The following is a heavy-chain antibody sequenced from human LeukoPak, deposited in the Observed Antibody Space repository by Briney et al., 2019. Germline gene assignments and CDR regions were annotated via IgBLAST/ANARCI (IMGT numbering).Heavy chain of an antibody. Sequence: PGGSLRLSCAASGFTFNNYGMGWVRQTPGKGLEWVATIGTSGANTYHADSVKGRFTISRDSSKSTLYLQMNSLRAEDTAVYHCAKKSGDHFHFDFWGQGTLVTVSS. CDR2: IGTSGANT. J-gene: IGHJ4*02. V-gene: IGHV3-23*01. D-gene: IGHD2-21*01. CDR3: AKKSGDHFHFDF. CDR1: GFTFNNYG.